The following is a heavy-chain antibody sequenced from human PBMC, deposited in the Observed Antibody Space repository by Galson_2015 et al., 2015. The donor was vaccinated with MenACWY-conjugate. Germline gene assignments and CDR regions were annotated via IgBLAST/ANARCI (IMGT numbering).Heavy chain of an antibody. CDR3: AKDLWARESSYGPFEY. J-gene: IGHJ4*02. D-gene: IGHD5-18*01. Sequence: SLRLSCAASGFTFSNYAMTWVRQAPGKGLEWVSTISASVGITNYADSVKGRFTISKRNYDKTLYLQMNNLRAEDTAVYYCAKDLWARESSYGPFEYWGQGTLVTFSS. CDR1: GFTFSNYA. V-gene: IGHV3-23*01. CDR2: ISASVGIT.